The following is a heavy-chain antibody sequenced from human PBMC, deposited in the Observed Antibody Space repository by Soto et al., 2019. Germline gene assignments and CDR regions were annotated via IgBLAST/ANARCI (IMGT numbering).Heavy chain of an antibody. Sequence: GGSLRLSCAASGFTFSSYSMNWVRQATGKGLEWVSSISSRSSYIYYADSVKGRFTISRDNAKNSLYLQMNSLRAEDTAVYYCARDRVFYYWGQGTLVTVSS. CDR3: ARDRVFYY. J-gene: IGHJ4*02. D-gene: IGHD3-10*01. CDR2: ISSRSSYI. V-gene: IGHV3-21*01. CDR1: GFTFSSYS.